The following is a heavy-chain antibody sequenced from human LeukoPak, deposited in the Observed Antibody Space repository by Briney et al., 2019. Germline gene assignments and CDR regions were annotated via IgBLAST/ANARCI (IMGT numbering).Heavy chain of an antibody. D-gene: IGHD3-16*02. Sequence: SQTLSLTCTVSGGSISSGDYYWSWIRQPPGKGLEWIGYIYYSGSTYYNPSLKSRVTISVDTSKNQFSLKLSSVTAADTAVYYCASYMSTFGGVIADAFDIWGQGTMVTVSS. J-gene: IGHJ3*02. V-gene: IGHV4-30-4*08. CDR3: ASYMSTFGGVIADAFDI. CDR2: IYYSGST. CDR1: GGSISSGDYY.